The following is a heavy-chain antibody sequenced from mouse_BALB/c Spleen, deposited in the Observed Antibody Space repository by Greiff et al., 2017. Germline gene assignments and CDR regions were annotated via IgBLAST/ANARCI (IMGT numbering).Heavy chain of an antibody. CDR1: GFNIKDTH. D-gene: IGHD2-4*01. CDR2: IDPANGNT. V-gene: IGHV14-3*02. CDR3: ASPDYDDSLDY. J-gene: IGHJ2*01. Sequence: EVQLQQSGAELVKPGASVKLSCTASGFNIKDTHMHWVKQRPEQGLEWIGRIDPANGNTKYDPKFQGKATITADTSSNTAYLELISLTSEDTDVYYCASPDYDDSLDYWGQGTTLTVSS.